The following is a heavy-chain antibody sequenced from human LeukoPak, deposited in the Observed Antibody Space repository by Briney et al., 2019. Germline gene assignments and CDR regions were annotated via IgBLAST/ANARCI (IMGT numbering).Heavy chain of an antibody. Sequence: SETLSLTCTVSGGSISSSSYYWGWIRQPPRKGLEWIGSIYYSGSTYYNPSLKSRVTISVDTSKNQFSLKLSSVTAADTAVYYCARDYYDSSGFAGADAFDIWGQGTMVTVSS. CDR2: IYYSGST. V-gene: IGHV4-39*02. CDR3: ARDYYDSSGFAGADAFDI. CDR1: GGSISSSSYY. J-gene: IGHJ3*02. D-gene: IGHD3-22*01.